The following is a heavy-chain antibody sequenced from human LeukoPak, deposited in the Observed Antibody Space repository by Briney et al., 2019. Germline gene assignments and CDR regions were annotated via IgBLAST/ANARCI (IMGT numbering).Heavy chain of an antibody. CDR1: GFTFSNAW. Sequence: PGGSLRLSCVASGFTFSNAWMNWVRQAPGKGLEWVGRIKSKTDGGTTDYAAPVKGRFTISRDDSKNTLYLQMNSLKTEDTAVYYCTTARRVATIIGAFDIWGQGTMVTVPS. J-gene: IGHJ3*02. CDR2: IKSKTDGGTT. CDR3: TTARRVATIIGAFDI. D-gene: IGHD5-24*01. V-gene: IGHV3-15*07.